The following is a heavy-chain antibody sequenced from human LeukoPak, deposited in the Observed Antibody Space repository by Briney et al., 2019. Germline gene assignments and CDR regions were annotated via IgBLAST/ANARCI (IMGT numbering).Heavy chain of an antibody. CDR3: AKVDSGWSTIDY. V-gene: IGHV3-23*01. CDR1: GFTFSSYG. Sequence: PGGSLRLSCAASGFTFSSYGMSWVRQAPGKGLEWVSAITATSSSTHDADSVQGRFTISRDNSKNTLYLQMNSLRPEDTAIYYCAKVDSGWSTIDYWGQGTLVTVSS. J-gene: IGHJ4*02. CDR2: ITATSSST. D-gene: IGHD6-19*01.